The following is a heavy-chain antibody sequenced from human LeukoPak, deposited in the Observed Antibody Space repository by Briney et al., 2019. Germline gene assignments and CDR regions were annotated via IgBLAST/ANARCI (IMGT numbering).Heavy chain of an antibody. Sequence: KPSETLSLTCAVYGGSFSGYCWSRICQPPGKGLEWIGEINHSGSTNYNPSLKSRVTISVDTSKNQFSLKLSSVTAEDTAVYYCARVRTDRNNPFDYWGQGTLVTVSS. CDR3: ARVRTDRNNPFDY. CDR2: INHSGST. CDR1: GGSFSGYC. D-gene: IGHD1/OR15-1a*01. J-gene: IGHJ4*02. V-gene: IGHV4-34*01.